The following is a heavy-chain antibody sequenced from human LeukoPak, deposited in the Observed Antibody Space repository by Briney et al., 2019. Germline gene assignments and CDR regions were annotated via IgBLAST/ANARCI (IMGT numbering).Heavy chain of an antibody. CDR1: GFTFSSYA. CDR3: AKGSYVLLWFGELFG. J-gene: IGHJ4*02. Sequence: PGGSLGLSCAASGFTFSSYAMSWVRQAPGKGLEWVSAISGSGGSTYYADSVKGRFTISRDNSKNTLYLQMNSLRAEDTAVYYCAKGSYVLLWFGELFGWGQGTLVTVSS. CDR2: ISGSGGST. D-gene: IGHD3-10*01. V-gene: IGHV3-23*01.